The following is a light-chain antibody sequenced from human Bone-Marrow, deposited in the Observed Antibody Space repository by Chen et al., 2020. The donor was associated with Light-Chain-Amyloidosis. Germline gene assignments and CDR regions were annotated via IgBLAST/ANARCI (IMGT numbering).Light chain of an antibody. V-gene: IGLV3-21*02. Sequence: SYVLTQPSSVSLAPGQTATLACGGNNIRSTSVHWYLQTPGQAPLLVVYDDSDRPSGIPERLSGSNSGNTATLTIISVEAGDEADYYCQVWDRSSDRPVFGGGTKLTVL. CDR2: DDS. CDR1: NIRSTS. J-gene: IGLJ3*02. CDR3: QVWDRSSDRPV.